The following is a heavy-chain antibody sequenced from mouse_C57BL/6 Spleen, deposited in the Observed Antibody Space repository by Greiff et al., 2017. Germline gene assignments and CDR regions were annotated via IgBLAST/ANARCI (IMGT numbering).Heavy chain of an antibody. J-gene: IGHJ1*03. CDR3: ARLLGLYFDV. CDR1: GFTFSSYG. V-gene: IGHV5-6*01. Sequence: EVKLVESGGDLVKPGGSLKLSCAASGFTFSSYGMSWVRQTPDKRLEWVATISSGGSYTYYPDSVKGRFTISRDNAKNTLYLQMSSLKSEDTAMYYCARLLGLYFDVWGTGTTVTVSS. CDR2: ISSGGSYT. D-gene: IGHD4-1*01.